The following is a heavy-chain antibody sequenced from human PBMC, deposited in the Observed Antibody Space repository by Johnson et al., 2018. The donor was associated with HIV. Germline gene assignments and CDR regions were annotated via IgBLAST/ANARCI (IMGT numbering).Heavy chain of an antibody. Sequence: QVQLVESGGGLVKPGGSLRLSCAASGFSFSDYYMSWIRQAPGKGLEWISYISRSGSTIYYADSVKGRFTISRDNAKNSLYLQMNSLRAEDTAVYYCARGSPYYNFWSGYVDAFDIWGQGTMVTVSS. CDR2: ISRSGSTI. CDR1: GFSFSDYY. D-gene: IGHD3-3*01. V-gene: IGHV3-11*04. J-gene: IGHJ3*02. CDR3: ARGSPYYNFWSGYVDAFDI.